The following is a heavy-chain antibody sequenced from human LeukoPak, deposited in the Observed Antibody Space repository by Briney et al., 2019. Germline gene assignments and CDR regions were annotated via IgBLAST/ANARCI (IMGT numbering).Heavy chain of an antibody. J-gene: IGHJ4*02. CDR1: GGSISSGGYS. V-gene: IGHV4-30-2*01. D-gene: IGHD4-23*01. CDR3: ARPTVVSFHGAFFYN. CDR2: IYHNGTT. Sequence: PSETPSLTCVVSGGSISSGGYSWSWIRQPPGKGLEWIGYIYHNGTTYYNPSLRRRVTTSVARSKSRCSLILRSVTAADTAVYYCARPTVVSFHGAFFYNWGQGTLVTVSS.